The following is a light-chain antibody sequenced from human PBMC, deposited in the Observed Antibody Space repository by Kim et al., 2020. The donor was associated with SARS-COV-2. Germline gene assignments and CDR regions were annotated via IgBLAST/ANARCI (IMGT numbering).Light chain of an antibody. V-gene: IGKV3-11*01. J-gene: IGKJ2*01. CDR3: QQRSNWPPMYT. CDR2: DAS. Sequence: EIVLTQSPATLPLSPGERATLSCRASQSVSTYLAWYQQKPGQAPRLLIYDASNRATGIPARFSGSGSGTDFTLTISSLEPEDFAVYYCQQRSNWPPMYTFGQGTKLEI. CDR1: QSVSTY.